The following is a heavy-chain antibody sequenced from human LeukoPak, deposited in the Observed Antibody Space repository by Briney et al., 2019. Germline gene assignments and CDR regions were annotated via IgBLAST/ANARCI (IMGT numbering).Heavy chain of an antibody. CDR3: AKEVHPYDSGTYYFDY. CDR2: IRHDGSNE. CDR1: GFTFSSYG. V-gene: IGHV3-30*02. D-gene: IGHD3-10*01. Sequence: GGSLRLSCVGSGFTFSSYGMHWVRQAAGKGLEWVALIRHDGSNEYYADSVKGRFTVSRDNSKNTLFLQMNSLRVEEMAVYYCAKEVHPYDSGTYYFDYWGRGTLVTVSS. J-gene: IGHJ4*02.